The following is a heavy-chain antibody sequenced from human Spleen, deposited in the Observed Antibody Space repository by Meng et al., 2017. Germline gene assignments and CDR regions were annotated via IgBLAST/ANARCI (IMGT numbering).Heavy chain of an antibody. D-gene: IGHD2-2*01. CDR1: GFTFSNYW. V-gene: IGHV3-74*01. CDR3: ASHCRTTSCFDY. J-gene: IGHJ4*02. CDR2: ITSDGSST. Sequence: GGSLRLSCAASGFTFSNYWMHWVRQAPGKGLVWVSRITSDGSSTNYADSVKGRFTISRDNAKNTLYLQMNSLRAEDTAVYYCASHCRTTSCFDYWGQGTVVTVSS.